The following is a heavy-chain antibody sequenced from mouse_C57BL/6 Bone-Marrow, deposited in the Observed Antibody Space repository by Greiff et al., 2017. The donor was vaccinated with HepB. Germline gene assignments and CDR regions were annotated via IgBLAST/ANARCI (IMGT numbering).Heavy chain of an antibody. J-gene: IGHJ3*01. V-gene: IGHV1-85*01. D-gene: IGHD2-4*01. CDR3: ARSGYDCDGAY. Sequence: VQLQQSGPELVKPGASVKLSCTASGYTFTSYDINWVKQRTGQGLEWIGCIYPSDGSTNYNEKFKGKATFTVDTSSSTAYMELDGLTSEDSAAYFCARSGYDCDGAYWGRGTVVTVSA. CDR1: GYTFTSYD. CDR2: IYPSDGST.